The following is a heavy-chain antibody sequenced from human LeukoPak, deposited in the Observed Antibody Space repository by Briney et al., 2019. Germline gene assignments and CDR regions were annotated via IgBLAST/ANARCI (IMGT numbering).Heavy chain of an antibody. Sequence: GGSLRLSCAASGFTFSSYGMHWVRQAPGKGLEWVAFIRYDGSNKYYADSVKGRFTISRDNSKNTLYLQMNSLRAEDTAVYYCAKDRIKWELLYRDAFDIWGQGTMVTVSS. CDR2: IRYDGSNK. V-gene: IGHV3-30*02. J-gene: IGHJ3*02. CDR3: AKDRIKWELLYRDAFDI. CDR1: GFTFSSYG. D-gene: IGHD1-26*01.